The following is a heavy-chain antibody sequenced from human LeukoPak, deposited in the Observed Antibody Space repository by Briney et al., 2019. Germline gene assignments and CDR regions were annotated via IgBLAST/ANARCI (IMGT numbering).Heavy chain of an antibody. D-gene: IGHD6-13*01. Sequence: SETLSLTCTVSGGSTSSYYWNWIRQPAGKGLEWIGRIYTSGSTNYNPSLKSRVTMSVDTSKNQFSLKLSSVTAADTAVYYCARSYSSSWTSFDYWGQGSLVAVSS. CDR2: IYTSGST. CDR1: GGSTSSYY. V-gene: IGHV4-4*07. CDR3: ARSYSSSWTSFDY. J-gene: IGHJ4*02.